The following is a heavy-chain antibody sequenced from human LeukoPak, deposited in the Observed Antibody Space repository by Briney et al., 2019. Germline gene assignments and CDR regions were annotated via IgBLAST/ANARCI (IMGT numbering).Heavy chain of an antibody. CDR2: IHYSGST. J-gene: IGHJ4*02. CDR1: GGSISSYY. D-gene: IGHD4-17*01. Sequence: PSETLSLTCTVSGGSISSYYWSWTRQPPGKGLEWIWYIHYSGSTSYNPSLKSRVTISVDKSKNQFSLKLSSVTAADTAVYYCARDVGGYGDLDSWGQGTLVTVSS. V-gene: IGHV4-59*12. CDR3: ARDVGGYGDLDS.